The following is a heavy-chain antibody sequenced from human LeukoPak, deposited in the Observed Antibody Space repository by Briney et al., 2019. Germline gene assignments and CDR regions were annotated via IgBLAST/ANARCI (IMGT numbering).Heavy chain of an antibody. D-gene: IGHD2-15*01. Sequence: PSETLSLTCTVSGGSISSSSYYWGWIRQPPGKGLEWIGSIYYSGSTYYNPSLESRVTISVDTSKNQFSLKLSSVIAADTAVYYCATSATWTWGQGTLVTVSS. CDR2: IYYSGST. CDR3: ATSATWT. CDR1: GGSISSSSYY. V-gene: IGHV4-39*01. J-gene: IGHJ5*02.